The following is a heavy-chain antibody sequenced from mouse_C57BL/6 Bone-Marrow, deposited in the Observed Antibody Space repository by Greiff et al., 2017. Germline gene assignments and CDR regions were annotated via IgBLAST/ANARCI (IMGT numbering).Heavy chain of an antibody. CDR3: TTTATRDYFDY. D-gene: IGHD1-2*01. CDR2: IDPENGDT. CDR1: GFNFKDDY. V-gene: IGHV14-4*01. J-gene: IGHJ2*01. Sequence: VQLTESGAELVRPGASVKLSCTASGFNFKDDYMHWVKQRPEQGLEWIGWIDPENGDTEYASKFQGKATITADTSSNTAYLQLSSLTSEDTAVYYCTTTATRDYFDYWGQGTTLTVSS.